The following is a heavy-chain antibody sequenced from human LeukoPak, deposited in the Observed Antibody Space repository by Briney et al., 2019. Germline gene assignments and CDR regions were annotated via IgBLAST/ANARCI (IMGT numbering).Heavy chain of an antibody. V-gene: IGHV4-4*07. J-gene: IGHJ3*02. D-gene: IGHD6-13*01. CDR2: IYTSEST. CDR3: ARETVAASGIDAFDI. Sequence: PSETLPLTCSVSGGSISNYYWSWIRQPAGKGLEWIGRIYTSESTNYNPSLKSRVTISTDKSKNQFSLKLSSVTAADTAVYYCARETVAASGIDAFDIWGQGTMVTVSS. CDR1: GGSISNYY.